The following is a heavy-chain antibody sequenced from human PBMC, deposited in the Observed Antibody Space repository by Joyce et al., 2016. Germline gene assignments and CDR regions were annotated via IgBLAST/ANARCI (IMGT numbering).Heavy chain of an antibody. CDR1: GFTFTNYW. CDR3: GSVFEY. J-gene: IGHJ4*02. V-gene: IGHV3-74*01. CDR2: VDSDGGGT. Sequence: EVQLVESGGGLLQPGGSLRLSCAASGFTFTNYWMHWVRQAPGKGLVWVARVDSDGGGTSYADSVNGRFTISRDNAKNMVYRQMNSLRIEDTAVYYCGSVFEYWGRGALVTVSS.